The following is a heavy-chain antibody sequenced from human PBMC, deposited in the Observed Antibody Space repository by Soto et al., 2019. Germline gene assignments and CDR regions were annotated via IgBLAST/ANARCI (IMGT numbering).Heavy chain of an antibody. V-gene: IGHV3-23*01. CDR2: ISGSGGST. CDR3: ARVACSSTSCRYSYYGMDV. CDR1: GFTFSSYA. Sequence: SLRLSCAASGFTFSSYAVSWVRQAPGKGLEWVSAISGSGGSTYYADSVKGRFTISRDNSKNTLYLQMNSLRAEDTAVYYCARVACSSTSCRYSYYGMDVWGQGTTVTVTS. J-gene: IGHJ6*02. D-gene: IGHD2-2*01.